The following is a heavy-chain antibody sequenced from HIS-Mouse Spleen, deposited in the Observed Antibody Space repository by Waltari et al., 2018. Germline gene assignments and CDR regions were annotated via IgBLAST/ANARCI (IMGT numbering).Heavy chain of an antibody. CDR3: AKDRGSPLYFDY. Sequence: QVQLVESWGGVVQPGSALRLSCAASGFTSSSYGLPGVRQAPGKGLEWVAVISYDGSNKYYADSVKGRFTISRDNSKNTLYLQMNSLRAEDTAVYYCAKDRGSPLYFDYWGQGTLVTVSS. CDR2: ISYDGSNK. D-gene: IGHD1-26*01. V-gene: IGHV3-30*18. CDR1: GFTSSSYG. J-gene: IGHJ4*02.